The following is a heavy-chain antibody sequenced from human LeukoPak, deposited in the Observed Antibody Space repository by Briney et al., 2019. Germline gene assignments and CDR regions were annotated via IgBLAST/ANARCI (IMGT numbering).Heavy chain of an antibody. Sequence: SETLSLTCTVSGGSISSYYWSWIRQPPGKGLEWIGYIYTSGSTNYNPSLKSRVTISVDTSKNQFSLKLSSVTAADTAVYYCARSASLFFDYWGQGTLVTVSS. J-gene: IGHJ4*02. CDR2: IYTSGST. CDR1: GGSISSYY. D-gene: IGHD3-3*01. V-gene: IGHV4-4*09. CDR3: ARSASLFFDY.